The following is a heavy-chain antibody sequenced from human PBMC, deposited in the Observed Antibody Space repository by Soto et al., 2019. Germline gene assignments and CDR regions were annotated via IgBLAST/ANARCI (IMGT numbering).Heavy chain of an antibody. CDR1: GDSVPSNTAS. J-gene: IGHJ5*02. CDR2: TYFRSKWYN. V-gene: IGHV6-1*01. CDR3: AKGDNLGPKTGYAIDP. Sequence: SQTLSLTCAISGDSVPSNTASWNWIRQSPSRGLEWLGRTYFRSKWYNDYAVSVKSRIIINPDTSNNQFSLQLNSVTPEDTAVYFCAKGDNLGPKTGYAIDPWGQGIRVTVS. D-gene: IGHD5-12*01.